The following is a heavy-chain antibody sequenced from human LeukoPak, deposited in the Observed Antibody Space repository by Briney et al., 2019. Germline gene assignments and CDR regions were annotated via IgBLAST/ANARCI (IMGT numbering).Heavy chain of an antibody. CDR1: GYTFTGYY. V-gene: IGHV1-2*02. CDR3: ARAENYYGSGSYVPYDY. D-gene: IGHD3-10*01. Sequence: ASVKVSCKASGYTFTGYYMHWVRQAPGQGLEWMGWINPNSGCTNYAQKFQGRVTMTRDTASSTAYMELSRLRSDDTAVYYCARAENYYGSGSYVPYDYWGQGPLVTVSS. J-gene: IGHJ4*02. CDR2: INPNSGCT.